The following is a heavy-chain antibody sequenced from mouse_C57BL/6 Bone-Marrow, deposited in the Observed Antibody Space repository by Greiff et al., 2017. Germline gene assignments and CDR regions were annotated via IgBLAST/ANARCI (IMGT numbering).Heavy chain of an antibody. CDR2: ISSGGDYI. J-gene: IGHJ1*03. CDR1: GFTFSSYA. Sequence: EVMLVESGEGLVKPGGSLKLSCAASGFTFSSYAMSWVRQTPEKRLEWVAYISSGGDYIYYADTVKGRFTISRDNARNTLYLQMSSLKSEDTAMYYCTRDRRSITTIDWYFDVWGTGTTVTVSS. V-gene: IGHV5-9-1*02. CDR3: TRDRRSITTIDWYFDV. D-gene: IGHD1-1*01.